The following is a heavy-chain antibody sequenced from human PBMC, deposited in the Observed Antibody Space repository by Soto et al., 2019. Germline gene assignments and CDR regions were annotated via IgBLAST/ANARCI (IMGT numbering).Heavy chain of an antibody. CDR3: ARLLGRGAYYDILTHYGRFDP. CDR2: IIPIFGTA. V-gene: IGHV1-69*06. Sequence: ASVKVSCKASGGTFSSYAISWVRQAPGQGLEWMGGIIPIFGTANYAQKFQGRVTITADKSTSTAYMELSSLRSEDTAVYYCARLLGRGAYYDILTHYGRFDPWGQGTLVTSPQ. J-gene: IGHJ5*02. D-gene: IGHD3-9*01. CDR1: GGTFSSYA.